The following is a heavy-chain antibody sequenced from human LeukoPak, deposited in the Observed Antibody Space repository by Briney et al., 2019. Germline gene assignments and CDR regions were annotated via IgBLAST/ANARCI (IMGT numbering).Heavy chain of an antibody. Sequence: RGESLKISCKGSGYSFTSYWIGWVRQMPGKGLEWMGIIYPGDSDTRYSPSFQGQVTISADKSISTAYLQWSSLKASDTAMYYCARDSITIFGPGVEYAFDIWGQGTMVTVSS. D-gene: IGHD3-3*01. J-gene: IGHJ3*02. CDR1: GYSFTSYW. V-gene: IGHV5-51*01. CDR2: IYPGDSDT. CDR3: ARDSITIFGPGVEYAFDI.